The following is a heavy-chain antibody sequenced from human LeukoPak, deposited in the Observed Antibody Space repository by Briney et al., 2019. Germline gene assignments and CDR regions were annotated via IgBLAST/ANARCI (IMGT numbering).Heavy chain of an antibody. D-gene: IGHD6-6*01. V-gene: IGHV4-34*01. Sequence: SETLSLTCAVYGGSFSGYYGSWIRQPPGKGLEWIGEINHSGSTNYNPSLKSRVTISVDTSKNQFSLKLSSVTAADTAVYYCASGYSSSPFGYYYYYMDVWGKGTTVTVSS. J-gene: IGHJ6*03. CDR1: GGSFSGYY. CDR2: INHSGST. CDR3: ASGYSSSPFGYYYYYMDV.